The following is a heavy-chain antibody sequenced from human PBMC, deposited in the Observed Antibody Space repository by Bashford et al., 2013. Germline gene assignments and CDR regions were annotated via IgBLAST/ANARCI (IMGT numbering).Heavy chain of an antibody. CDR2: IKQDGSQI. D-gene: IGHD3-9*01. V-gene: IGHV3-7*01. Sequence: VRQAPGKGLEWVANIKQDGSQIYYVDSVKGRFTVSRDEASDSVYLQMNSLRAEDTAVYFCARDSFGWYYFDYWGQGMLVTVSS. CDR3: ARDSFGWYYFDY. J-gene: IGHJ4*02.